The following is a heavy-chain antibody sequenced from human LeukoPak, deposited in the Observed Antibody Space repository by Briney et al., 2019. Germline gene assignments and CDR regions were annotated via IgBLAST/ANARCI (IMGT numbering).Heavy chain of an antibody. Sequence: SETLSLTCAVYGGSFSGYYWSWIRQPPGKGLEWIGEINHSGSTNYNPSLKSRVTISVDTSKNQFSLKLSSVTAADSAVYYCARSSEGRYYYDSSGFSYYYYYMDVWGKGTTDTISS. J-gene: IGHJ6*03. CDR1: GGSFSGYY. D-gene: IGHD3-22*01. CDR3: ARSSEGRYYYDSSGFSYYYYYMDV. V-gene: IGHV4-34*01. CDR2: INHSGST.